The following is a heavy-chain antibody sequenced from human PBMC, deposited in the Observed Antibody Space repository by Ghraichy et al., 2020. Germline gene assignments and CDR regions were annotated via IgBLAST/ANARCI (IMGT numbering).Heavy chain of an antibody. Sequence: GSLRLSCVGSGFSFSSYSMNWVRQSPGKGLEWVSYITSSGGTIFYADSVRGRFTISRDNAQNLLYLQMNSLRDEDTAVYYCARGSRVVRFYYYDGMDVWGQGTTVTVSS. CDR2: ITSSGGTI. CDR1: GFSFSSYS. CDR3: ARGSRVVRFYYYDGMDV. J-gene: IGHJ6*02. D-gene: IGHD4-23*01. V-gene: IGHV3-48*02.